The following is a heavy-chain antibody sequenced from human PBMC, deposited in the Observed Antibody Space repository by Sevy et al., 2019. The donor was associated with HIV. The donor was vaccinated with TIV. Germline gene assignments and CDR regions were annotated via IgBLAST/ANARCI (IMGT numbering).Heavy chain of an antibody. J-gene: IGHJ4*02. CDR2: ITTSTTTI. CDR1: GFTFSGYT. CDR3: ARDLGDYYGSQI. Sequence: GGSLRLSCAASGFTFSGYTMNWVRQAPGGGLEWVSSITTSTTTIYYADSVKGRFTISRDNAKNSLYLQMNSLRDEDTAVYYCARDLGDYYGSQIWGQGTLVTVSS. V-gene: IGHV3-48*02. D-gene: IGHD3-10*01.